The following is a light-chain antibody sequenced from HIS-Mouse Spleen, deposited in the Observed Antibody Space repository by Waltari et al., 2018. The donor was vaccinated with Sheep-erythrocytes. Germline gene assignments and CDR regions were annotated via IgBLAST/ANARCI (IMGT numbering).Light chain of an antibody. CDR3: QQYNNWPPGT. Sequence: EIVMTQSPATLSASPGARATPSCRASQSVSSNLAWYQQKPGQAPRLLIYGASTRATGIPARFSGSGSGTEFTLTISSMQSEDFAVYYCQQYNNWPPGTFGQGTKLEIK. CDR1: QSVSSN. V-gene: IGKV3-15*01. J-gene: IGKJ2*02. CDR2: GAS.